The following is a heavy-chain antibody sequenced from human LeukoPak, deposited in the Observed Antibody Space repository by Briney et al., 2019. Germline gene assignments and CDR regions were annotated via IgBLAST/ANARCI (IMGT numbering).Heavy chain of an antibody. Sequence: GGSLRLSCAASGFTFSSYAMSWVRQAPGKGLEWVSAISGGGGSTYYADSVKGRFTISRDNSKNTLYLQMNSLRAEDTAVYYCAKDPHAKVVPAAIVYWGQGTLVTVSS. D-gene: IGHD2-2*01. J-gene: IGHJ4*02. CDR2: ISGGGGST. CDR3: AKDPHAKVVPAAIVY. V-gene: IGHV3-23*01. CDR1: GFTFSSYA.